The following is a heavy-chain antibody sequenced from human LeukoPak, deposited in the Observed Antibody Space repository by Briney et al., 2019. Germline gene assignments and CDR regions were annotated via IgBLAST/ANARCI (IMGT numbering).Heavy chain of an antibody. CDR2: ISHRGST. CDR3: ARALGYCSGGSCYQPDY. J-gene: IGHJ4*02. CDR1: GGSFTGYY. Sequence: SETLSLTCAVYGGSFTGYYWSWIRQPPGKGLEWIGEISHRGSTNYNPSLGSRVTISIDTSKNQFSLKLTSVTAADTAVYYCARALGYCSGGSCYQPDYWGQGILVTVSS. V-gene: IGHV4-34*01. D-gene: IGHD2-15*01.